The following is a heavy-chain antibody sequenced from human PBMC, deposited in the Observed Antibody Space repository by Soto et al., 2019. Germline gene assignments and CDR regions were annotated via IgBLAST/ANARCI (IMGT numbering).Heavy chain of an antibody. CDR1: GFTFSSYG. D-gene: IGHD1-26*01. V-gene: IGHV3-30*18. CDR2: ISYDGSNT. Sequence: QVQLVESGGGVVQPGRSLRLSCVASGFTFSSYGMHWVRQAPGKGLEWVAIISYDGSNTYYADSVKGRFTLSRDNSKNSLYLQMNSLRAEDTSVYYCAKEGGLSGSYYISSSYYFDYWGQGTLVTVSS. CDR3: AKEGGLSGSYYISSSYYFDY. J-gene: IGHJ4*02.